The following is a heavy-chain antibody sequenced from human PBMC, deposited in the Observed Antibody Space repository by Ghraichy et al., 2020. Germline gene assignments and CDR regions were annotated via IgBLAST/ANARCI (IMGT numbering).Heavy chain of an antibody. CDR1: GGSFSGYY. CDR2: INHSGST. CDR3: ARGRPSITMVRGVITKNWFDP. V-gene: IGHV4-34*01. J-gene: IGHJ5*02. D-gene: IGHD3-10*01. Sequence: SETLSLTCAVYGGSFSGYYWSWIRQPPGKGLEWIGEINHSGSTNYNPSLKSGVIISVDTYKNQFSLKLSSVTAADTAVYYCARGRPSITMVRGVITKNWFDPWCQGTLVTVSS.